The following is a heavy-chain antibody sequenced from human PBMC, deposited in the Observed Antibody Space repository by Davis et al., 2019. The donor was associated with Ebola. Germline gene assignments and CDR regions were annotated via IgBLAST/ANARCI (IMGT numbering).Heavy chain of an antibody. D-gene: IGHD6-19*01. V-gene: IGHV3-48*03. CDR3: ARDPRGIAVAGKMAGEDY. CDR1: GFTFSSYE. J-gene: IGHJ4*02. Sequence: GESLKISCAASGFTFSSYEMNWVRQAPGKGLELVSYISSSGSTIYYADSVKGRFTISRDNAKNSLYLQMNSLRAEDTAVYYCARDPRGIAVAGKMAGEDYWGQGTLVTVSS. CDR2: ISSSGSTI.